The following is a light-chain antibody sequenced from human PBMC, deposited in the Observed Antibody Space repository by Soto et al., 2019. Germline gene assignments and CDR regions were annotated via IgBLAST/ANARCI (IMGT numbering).Light chain of an antibody. Sequence: IVMRQSPATLAVSPGERATLSCRASQSISSSLAWYQQKPGQAPRLLIHGASTRATGIPARFSGSGSGTEFTLTLSSLQSEDFAVYYCHQYNMWPNTFGQGTRLEIK. CDR1: QSISSS. V-gene: IGKV3-15*01. J-gene: IGKJ5*01. CDR2: GAS. CDR3: HQYNMWPNT.